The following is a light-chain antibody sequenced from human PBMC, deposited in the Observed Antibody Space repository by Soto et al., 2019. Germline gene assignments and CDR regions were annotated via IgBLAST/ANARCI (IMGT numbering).Light chain of an antibody. Sequence: SYELTQPPSVSVAPGQTARISCGGNNIGSKSVHWYQQRQGQAPVLVVSDDSDRPSGIPERFSGSNSGITATLTISRVEAGDEADYYCQVWDTSRDPVVFGGGTKVTVL. CDR1: NIGSKS. V-gene: IGLV3-21*02. CDR3: QVWDTSRDPVV. J-gene: IGLJ2*01. CDR2: DDS.